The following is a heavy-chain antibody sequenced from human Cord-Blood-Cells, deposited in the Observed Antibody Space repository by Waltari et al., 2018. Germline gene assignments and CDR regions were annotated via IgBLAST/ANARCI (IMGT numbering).Heavy chain of an antibody. Sequence: QVQLQQWGAGLLKPSETLSLTCAVYGGSFSGYYWSWIRQPPGKGLEWIGEINHSGSTNYNPSLKSRVTISVDTSKNQFSLKLSSVTAADTAVYYCARVAGLRYFDWLLYYFDYWGQGTLVTVSS. V-gene: IGHV4-34*01. J-gene: IGHJ4*02. CDR2: INHSGST. CDR3: ARVAGLRYFDWLLYYFDY. CDR1: GGSFSGYY. D-gene: IGHD3-9*01.